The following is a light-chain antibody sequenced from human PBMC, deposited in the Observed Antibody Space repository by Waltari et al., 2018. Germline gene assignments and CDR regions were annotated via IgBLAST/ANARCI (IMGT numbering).Light chain of an antibody. CDR1: QCITRW. CDR2: KAS. CDR3: QHYDSYSAT. Sequence: DIQMTQSPSTLSASVGDRVTITCRASQCITRWLAWYQQKPGKAPKLLIYKASILESGVPSRFSGGGSGTEFTLTISSLQPDDFVTYYCQHYDSYSATFGRGTKVEIK. J-gene: IGKJ4*02. V-gene: IGKV1-5*03.